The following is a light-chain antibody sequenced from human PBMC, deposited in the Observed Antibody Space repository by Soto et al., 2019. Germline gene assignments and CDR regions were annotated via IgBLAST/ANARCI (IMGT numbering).Light chain of an antibody. CDR1: QSISSY. CDR3: QQSSSTPIT. Sequence: DIQMTQSPSSLSASVGDRVTITCRASQSISSYLNWYQQKPGKAPKLLIYAASSLQSGVPSRFSGTGYGTDFTITISSLQPEAFATYYCQQSSSTPITFGQGTRLEI. J-gene: IGKJ5*01. V-gene: IGKV1-39*01. CDR2: AAS.